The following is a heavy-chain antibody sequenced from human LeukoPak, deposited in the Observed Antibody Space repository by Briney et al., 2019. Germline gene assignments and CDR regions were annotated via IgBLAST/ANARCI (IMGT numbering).Heavy chain of an antibody. CDR2: ISSGGGT. Sequence: PGGSLRLSCAASGFTVSSNYMSWVRQAPGKGLEWVSLISSGGGTYYADSVKGRFTIPRDNSKSMVYLQMNSLRADDTAVYYCAREEMAVSGYFDYWGQGILVTVSS. D-gene: IGHD5-24*01. V-gene: IGHV3-53*01. J-gene: IGHJ4*02. CDR1: GFTVSSNY. CDR3: AREEMAVSGYFDY.